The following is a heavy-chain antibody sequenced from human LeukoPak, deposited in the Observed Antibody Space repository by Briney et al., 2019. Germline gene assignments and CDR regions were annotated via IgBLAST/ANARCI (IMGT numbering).Heavy chain of an antibody. D-gene: IGHD5-12*01. V-gene: IGHV3-23*01. Sequence: GGSLRLSCAASGITFSNFAMSWVRQAPGKGLEWVSLIIGSSGDTFYADSVKGRFTISRDNSKNRLYLQMNSLRAEDTALYYCAKGAYDYIEMGYFDSWGQGTLVTVSS. J-gene: IGHJ4*02. CDR1: GITFSNFA. CDR3: AKGAYDYIEMGYFDS. CDR2: IIGSSGDT.